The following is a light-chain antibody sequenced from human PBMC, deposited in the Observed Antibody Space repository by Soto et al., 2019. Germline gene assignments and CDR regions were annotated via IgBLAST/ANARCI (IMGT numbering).Light chain of an antibody. V-gene: IGKV1-5*03. CDR1: QNINNW. Sequence: IQMTQSPSTLSASVGDRVTITCRASQNINNWLAWYQQKPGKAPKLLIYRASSLENGVPSRFSGRGSGTDFIFTITNLQPDDFATYYCQQYSSDSTFGQGTKVEIK. CDR2: RAS. J-gene: IGKJ1*01. CDR3: QQYSSDST.